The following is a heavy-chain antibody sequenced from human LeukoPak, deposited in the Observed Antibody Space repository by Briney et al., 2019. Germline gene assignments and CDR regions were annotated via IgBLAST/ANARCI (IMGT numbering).Heavy chain of an antibody. D-gene: IGHD5-24*01. CDR1: GYTFTGYY. Sequence: ASVKVSCKASGYTFTGYYMHWVRQAPGQGLEWMGWINPNSGGTIYAQKFQGRVTMTRDTSISTAYMELSRLRSDDTAVYYCARESKERWLQLTSGDYGMDVWGQGTTVTVSS. CDR3: ARESKERWLQLTSGDYGMDV. J-gene: IGHJ6*02. CDR2: INPNSGGT. V-gene: IGHV1-2*02.